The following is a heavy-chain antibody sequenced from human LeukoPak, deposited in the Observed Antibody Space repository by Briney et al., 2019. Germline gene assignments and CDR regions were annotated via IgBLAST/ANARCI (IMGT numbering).Heavy chain of an antibody. V-gene: IGHV4-59*01. CDR2: IYYSGST. Sequence: PSETLSLTCTDSGESISGFYWTWIRQPPGKGLEWSGYIYYSGSTNYNPSLKSRVTISVDTSKNQFSLKLSSVTAADTAVYYCARGVVIAPQTFDYWGQGTLVTVSS. CDR3: ARGVVIAPQTFDY. J-gene: IGHJ4*02. CDR1: GESISGFY. D-gene: IGHD2-21*01.